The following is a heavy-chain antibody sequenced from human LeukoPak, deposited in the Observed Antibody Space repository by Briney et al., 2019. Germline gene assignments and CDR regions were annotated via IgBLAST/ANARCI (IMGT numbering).Heavy chain of an antibody. J-gene: IGHJ4*02. V-gene: IGHV3-66*01. Sequence: GGSLRHSCAASGFTVSSHYMSWVRQAPGKGLEWVSVIYKDGSTHYAEFVKGRFTISRDSSKNTLFLQMISLRAEDTAVYYCARGGVRDCSSSSCYHDWGQGTLVTVSS. CDR2: IYKDGST. CDR1: GFTVSSHY. D-gene: IGHD2-2*01. CDR3: ARGGVRDCSSSSCYHD.